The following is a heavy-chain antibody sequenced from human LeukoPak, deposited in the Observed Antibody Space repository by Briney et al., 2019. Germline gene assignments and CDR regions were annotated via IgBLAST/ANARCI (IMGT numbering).Heavy chain of an antibody. V-gene: IGHV3-30*03. Sequence: GGSLRLSCAASGFTFDDYAMHWVRQAPGKGLEWVAVISYDGSDKYYADSVKGRFTISRDNSKSTLYLQMNTLRAEDTALYYCARGGRANGVYDAFDIWGQGTIVTVSS. CDR1: GFTFDDYA. CDR2: ISYDGSDK. D-gene: IGHD2-8*01. J-gene: IGHJ3*02. CDR3: ARGGRANGVYDAFDI.